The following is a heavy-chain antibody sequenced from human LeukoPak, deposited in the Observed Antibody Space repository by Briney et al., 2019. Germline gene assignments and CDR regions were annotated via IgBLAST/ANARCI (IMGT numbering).Heavy chain of an antibody. D-gene: IGHD5-24*01. CDR1: GFTFSYYA. Sequence: GGSLRLSCAASGFTFSYYAMHWVRQAPGKGLEWVTFIRYDGSNKYYADSVKGRFTISRDNSKNTLYLQMNSLRAEDTAVYYCARDRFRRDGYNYGRDGAFDIWGQGTMVTVSS. CDR2: IRYDGSNK. CDR3: ARDRFRRDGYNYGRDGAFDI. J-gene: IGHJ3*02. V-gene: IGHV3-30*02.